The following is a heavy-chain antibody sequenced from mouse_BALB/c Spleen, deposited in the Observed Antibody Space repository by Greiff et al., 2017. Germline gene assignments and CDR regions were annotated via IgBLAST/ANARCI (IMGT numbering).Heavy chain of an antibody. CDR2: IYPGGGYT. CDR3: ARTRVITTVVPSYAMDY. CDR1: GYTFTNYW. V-gene: IGHV1-63*02. Sequence: VQLQQSGAELVRPGTSVKISCKASGYTFTNYWLGWVKQRPGHGLEWIGDIYPGGGYTNYNEKFKGKATLTADTSSSNAYMQLSSLTCEDSAVYFCARTRVITTVVPSYAMDYWGQGTSPTVSS. D-gene: IGHD1-1*01. J-gene: IGHJ4*01.